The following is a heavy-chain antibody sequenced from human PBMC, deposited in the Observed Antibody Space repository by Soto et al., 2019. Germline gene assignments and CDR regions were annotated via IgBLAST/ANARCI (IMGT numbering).Heavy chain of an antibody. Sequence: SVKVSCKASGGTFSSYAISWVRQAPGQGLEWMGGIIPIFGTANYAQKFQGRVTITADKSTSTAYMELSSLRSEDTAVYYCARSNYYDSSGYYRGTSYNWFDPWGQGTLVTVSS. V-gene: IGHV1-69*06. CDR1: GGTFSSYA. CDR3: ARSNYYDSSGYYRGTSYNWFDP. D-gene: IGHD3-22*01. CDR2: IIPIFGTA. J-gene: IGHJ5*02.